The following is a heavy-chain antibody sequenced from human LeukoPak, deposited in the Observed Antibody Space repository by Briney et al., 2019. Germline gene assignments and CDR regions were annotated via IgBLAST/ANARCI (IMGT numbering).Heavy chain of an antibody. CDR3: ARDRGGGDIIFDY. D-gene: IGHD2-21*01. CDR2: ISKAATTI. J-gene: IGHJ4*02. CDR1: GFTFSGYG. V-gene: IGHV3-48*03. Sequence: PGGSLRLSCAASGFTFSGYGMNWVRQAPGKGLEWVSYISKAATTIYYADSVRGRFTISRDNAKNSLYLQMNSLGAEDTAVYYCARDRGGGDIIFDYWGQGTLVTVSS.